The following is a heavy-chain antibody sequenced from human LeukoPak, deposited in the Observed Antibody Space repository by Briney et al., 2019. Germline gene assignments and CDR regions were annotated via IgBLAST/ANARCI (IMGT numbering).Heavy chain of an antibody. Sequence: PGGSLRLSCAASGFTFSSYLMHWVRQVPGKGLVWVARINPGGSSITYADSVKGRFTISRDNAKNTLYLQMDSLRAEDTGVYYCARSNQADDYWGQGNLVTVSS. CDR3: ARSNQADDY. V-gene: IGHV3-74*01. D-gene: IGHD1-14*01. J-gene: IGHJ4*02. CDR2: INPGGSSI. CDR1: GFTFSSYL.